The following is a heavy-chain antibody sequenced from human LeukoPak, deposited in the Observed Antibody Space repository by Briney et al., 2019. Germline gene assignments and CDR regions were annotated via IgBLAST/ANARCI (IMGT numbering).Heavy chain of an antibody. CDR3: ARDPHITGTTYDY. CDR2: ISYDGSNK. CDR1: GFTFSSYA. D-gene: IGHD1-7*01. J-gene: IGHJ4*02. V-gene: IGHV3-30-3*01. Sequence: PGRSLRLSCAASGFTFSSYAMHWVRQAPGKGLEWVAVISYDGSNKYYADSVKGRFTISRDNSKNTLYLQMNSLRAEDTAVYYCARDPHITGTTYDYWGQGTLVTVSS.